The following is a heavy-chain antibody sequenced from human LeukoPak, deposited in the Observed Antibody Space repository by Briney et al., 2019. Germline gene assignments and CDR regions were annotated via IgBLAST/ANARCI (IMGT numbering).Heavy chain of an antibody. V-gene: IGHV3-23*01. J-gene: IGHJ4*02. CDR3: ATSRAAGGSNPPY. D-gene: IGHD6-13*01. CDR1: GFTFSSYG. Sequence: TGGSLRLSCAASGFTFSSYGMSWVRQAPGKGLEWVSAISAGGGGTYYADSVKGRFTVSRDNSKNTLYLQVNSLRAEDTAVYYCATSRAAGGSNPPYWGQGTLVTVSS. CDR2: ISAGGGGT.